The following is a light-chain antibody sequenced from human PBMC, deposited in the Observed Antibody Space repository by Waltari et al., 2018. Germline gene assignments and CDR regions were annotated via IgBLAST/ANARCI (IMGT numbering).Light chain of an antibody. CDR3: QQYDDIVVT. Sequence: EIVLTQSPGPLSLSTGDRATLSCRASQIVSNIALSWYHQKTGQAPRVLIYSTYNRATRIPDRFSGSGSGTDFTLTINRLAPEDFAIYYCQQYDDIVVTFGGGTKVEI. J-gene: IGKJ4*01. V-gene: IGKV3-20*01. CDR2: STY. CDR1: QIVSNIA.